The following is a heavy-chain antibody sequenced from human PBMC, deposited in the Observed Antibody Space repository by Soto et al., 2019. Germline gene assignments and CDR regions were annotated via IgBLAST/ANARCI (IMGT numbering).Heavy chain of an antibody. Sequence: QVQLQESGPGLVKPSQTLSLTCTVSGGSISSGNYYWSWIRQPPGKGLEWIGFISYSGTTHYSASLGSRVSISVDTSKNPFSLDLSSVTAADTAVYYCATMGTPVTGLYYFDYWGQVTLVTVSS. CDR2: ISYSGTT. CDR3: ATMGTPVTGLYYFDY. CDR1: GGSISSGNYY. D-gene: IGHD4-17*01. J-gene: IGHJ4*02. V-gene: IGHV4-30-4*01.